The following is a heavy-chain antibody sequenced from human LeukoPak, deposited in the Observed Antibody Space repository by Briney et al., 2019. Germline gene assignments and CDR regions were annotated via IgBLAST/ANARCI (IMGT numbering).Heavy chain of an antibody. J-gene: IGHJ4*02. D-gene: IGHD1-1*01. Sequence: GGSLRLSCAASEFTFSNYDMHWVRQAAGKGLEWVSTIDTAGNTWYPDSVKGRFTISRENAKNAWNLQMNSLRVGDTAVYYCATAKVPGIQTAGRVNYFDSWGQGNLVTVSS. CDR3: ATAKVPGIQTAGRVNYFDS. CDR2: IDTAGNT. CDR1: EFTFSNYD. V-gene: IGHV3-13*01.